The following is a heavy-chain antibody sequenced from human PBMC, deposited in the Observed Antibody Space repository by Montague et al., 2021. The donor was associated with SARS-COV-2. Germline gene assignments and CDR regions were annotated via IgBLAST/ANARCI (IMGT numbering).Heavy chain of an antibody. V-gene: IGHV4-39*01. D-gene: IGHD3-22*01. CDR3: ASPTYYYASSGSDAFDI. J-gene: IGHJ3*02. CDR1: GGSISSSSYY. Sequence: SETLSLTCTVSGGSISSSSYYWGWIRQPPGKGLEWIGSIYYSGSTYYNPSLKSRVTISVDTSKNQFSLKLGTVTAADTAVYYCASPTYYYASSGSDAFDIWGQGTMVTVSS. CDR2: IYYSGST.